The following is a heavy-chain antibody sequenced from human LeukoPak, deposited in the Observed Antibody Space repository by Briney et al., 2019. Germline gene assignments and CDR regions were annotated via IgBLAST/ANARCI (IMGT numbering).Heavy chain of an antibody. J-gene: IGHJ6*02. CDR2: IIPIFGTA. V-gene: IGHV1-69*13. CDR1: GYSFPSYG. CDR3: ARRTLDVVVPAADYGMDV. D-gene: IGHD2-2*01. Sequence: GASVKVSCKASGYSFPSYGISWVRQAPGQGLEWMGGIIPIFGTANYAQKFQGRVTITADESTSTAYMELSSLRSEDTAVYYCARRTLDVVVPAADYGMDVWGQGTTVTVSS.